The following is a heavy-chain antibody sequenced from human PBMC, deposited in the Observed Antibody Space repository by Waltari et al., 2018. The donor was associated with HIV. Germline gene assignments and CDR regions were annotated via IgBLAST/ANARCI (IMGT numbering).Heavy chain of an antibody. CDR2: MNPNSGNT. CDR1: GYTFTSSE. J-gene: IGHJ5*02. D-gene: IGHD2-21*02. CDR3: ARGIMRDCYWFDP. Sequence: QVQLVQSGAEVKTPGASLKVSCKAFGYTFTSSEINWVGQATGQGLEGMGWMNPNSGNTGYAQKFQGRVNMTRNTSISTAYMELSSLRSEDTAVYYCARGIMRDCYWFDPWGQGTLVTVSS. V-gene: IGHV1-8*01.